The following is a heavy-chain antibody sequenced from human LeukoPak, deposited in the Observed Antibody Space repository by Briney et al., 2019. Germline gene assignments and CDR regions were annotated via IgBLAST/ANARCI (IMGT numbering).Heavy chain of an antibody. V-gene: IGHV1-69*02. Sequence: SVKVSCKASGGTFSSYTISWVRQAPGQGLGWMGRIIPILGIANYAQKFQGRVTITADKSTSTAYMELSSLRSEDTAVYYCARGSLSLQRYYYGMDVWGQGTTVTVSS. CDR1: GGTFSSYT. D-gene: IGHD1-1*01. J-gene: IGHJ6*02. CDR2: IIPILGIA. CDR3: ARGSLSLQRYYYGMDV.